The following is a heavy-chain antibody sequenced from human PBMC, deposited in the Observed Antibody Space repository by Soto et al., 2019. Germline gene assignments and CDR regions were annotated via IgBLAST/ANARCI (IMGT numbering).Heavy chain of an antibody. CDR1: GFTFDDYA. D-gene: IGHD5-18*01. J-gene: IGHJ4*02. Sequence: PGGSLRLSCAASGFTFDDYAMHWVRQAPGKGLEWVSGISWNSGSIGYADSVKGRFTISRDNAKNSLYLQMNSLRAEDTALYYCAKDMAPYLTAMVDYWGQGTLVTVSS. CDR2: ISWNSGSI. CDR3: AKDMAPYLTAMVDY. V-gene: IGHV3-9*01.